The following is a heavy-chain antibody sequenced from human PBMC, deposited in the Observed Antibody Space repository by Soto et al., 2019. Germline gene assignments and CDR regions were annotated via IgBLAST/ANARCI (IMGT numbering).Heavy chain of an antibody. CDR3: AKASTMTTAPTYFDY. CDR1: GFTFSNYG. J-gene: IGHJ4*02. D-gene: IGHD4-17*01. CDR2: ISFDGTNK. Sequence: GGSLRLSCAASGFTFSNYGMNWVRQAPGKGLEWVAVISFDGTNKYYADPVKGRFTISRDIAKNTLYLQMNSLGAEDSAVYYCAKASTMTTAPTYFDYWGQGTLVTVSS. V-gene: IGHV3-30*18.